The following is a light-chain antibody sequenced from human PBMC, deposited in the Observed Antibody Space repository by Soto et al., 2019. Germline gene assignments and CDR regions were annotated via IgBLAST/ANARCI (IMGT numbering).Light chain of an antibody. CDR3: QHYDSYLYT. V-gene: IGKV1-5*01. J-gene: IGKJ2*01. CDR1: QSISSW. Sequence: DIQMTQSPSTLSASVGDRVTITCRASQSISSWLAWYQQKPGKAPKVLIYDASSLKSGVPSRFSGSGSGTEFTLTISSLQPDDFATYYCQHYDSYLYTFGQGTTLEIK. CDR2: DAS.